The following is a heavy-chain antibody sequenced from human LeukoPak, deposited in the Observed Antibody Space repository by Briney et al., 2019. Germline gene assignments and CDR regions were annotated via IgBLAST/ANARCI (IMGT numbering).Heavy chain of an antibody. D-gene: IGHD2-21*01. J-gene: IGHJ4*02. CDR1: GFTFDDYA. CDR3: AKAPVTSCRGAYCYPFDS. V-gene: IGHV3-23*01. CDR2: ISGSGGST. Sequence: PGGSLRLSCAASGFTFDDYAMHWVRHAPGKGLEWVSAISGSGGSTYYADSVKGRFTISRDNSKNTLYLQMNSLRAEDAAVYFCAKAPVTSCRGAYCYPFDSWGQGTLVTVSS.